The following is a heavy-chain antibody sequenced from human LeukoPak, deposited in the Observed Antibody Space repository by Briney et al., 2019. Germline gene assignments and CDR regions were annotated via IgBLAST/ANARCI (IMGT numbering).Heavy chain of an antibody. D-gene: IGHD3-22*01. CDR2: ISYDGSNK. Sequence: QTGGSLRLSCAASGFTFSSYAMHWVRQAPGKGLEGVAVISYDGSNKYYADSVKGRFTISRDNSKNTLYLQMNSLRAEDTAVYYCARVRYYDSSGIDDYWGQGTLVTVSS. J-gene: IGHJ4*02. V-gene: IGHV3-30*04. CDR1: GFTFSSYA. CDR3: ARVRYYDSSGIDDY.